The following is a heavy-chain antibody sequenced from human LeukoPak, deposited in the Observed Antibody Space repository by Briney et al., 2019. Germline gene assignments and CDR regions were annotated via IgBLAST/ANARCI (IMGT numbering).Heavy chain of an antibody. CDR3: ATLTTVVTPGLPDY. Sequence: ASVKVSCKASGYTFSNYGISWVRQAPGQGLEWMGWISAYNGNTNYAQELQGRVTMTTDTSTSTAYMELRSLRSDDTAVYYCATLTTVVTPGLPDYWGQGTLVTVSS. J-gene: IGHJ4*02. D-gene: IGHD4-23*01. V-gene: IGHV1-18*01. CDR2: ISAYNGNT. CDR1: GYTFSNYG.